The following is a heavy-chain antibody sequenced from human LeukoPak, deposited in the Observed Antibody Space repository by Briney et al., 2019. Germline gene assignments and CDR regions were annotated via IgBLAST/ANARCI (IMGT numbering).Heavy chain of an antibody. D-gene: IGHD2-15*01. J-gene: IGHJ5*02. CDR1: GYTFTSYA. CDR3: ARASLCSGGSCYAAGSSWFDP. Sequence: ASVKVSCKASGYTFTSYAMNWVRQAPGQGLEWMGWINTNTGNPAYAQGFTGRFVFSLDTSVSTAYLQISSLKAEDTAVYYCARASLCSGGSCYAAGSSWFDPWGQGTLVTVSS. V-gene: IGHV7-4-1*02. CDR2: INTNTGNP.